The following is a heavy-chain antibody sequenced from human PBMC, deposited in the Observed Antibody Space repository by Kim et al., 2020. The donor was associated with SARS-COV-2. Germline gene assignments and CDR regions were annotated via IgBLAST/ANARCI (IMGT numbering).Heavy chain of an antibody. V-gene: IGHV4-59*13. D-gene: IGHD6-13*01. Sequence: SETLSLTCTVSGGSISSYYWSWIRQPPGKGLEWIGYIYYSGSTTYNPSLQSRITISVDTSKNQFSLKLTSVTAADTAVYYCARVIAAAGREGVDYWGQGTLVTVSS. CDR3: ARVIAAAGREGVDY. J-gene: IGHJ4*02. CDR2: IYYSGST. CDR1: GGSISSYY.